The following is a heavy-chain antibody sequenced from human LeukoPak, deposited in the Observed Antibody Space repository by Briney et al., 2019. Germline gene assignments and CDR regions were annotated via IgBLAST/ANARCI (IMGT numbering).Heavy chain of an antibody. V-gene: IGHV3-43*02. CDR3: AKSPRSGGGY. CDR2: ITESGGST. Sequence: PGGSLRLSCSASGFTFDAYAMHWVRQAPGKGLEWVSFITESGGSTYYADSVKGRFTISRDNSKNSLSLQMNSLRTEDTAVYYCAKSPRSGGGYWGQGNLVSVSS. J-gene: IGHJ4*02. D-gene: IGHD6-19*01. CDR1: GFTFDAYA.